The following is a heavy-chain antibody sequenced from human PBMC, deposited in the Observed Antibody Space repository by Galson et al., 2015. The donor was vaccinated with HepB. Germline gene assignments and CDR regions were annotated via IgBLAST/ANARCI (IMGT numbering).Heavy chain of an antibody. CDR3: ARGDYRMGFDY. D-gene: IGHD4-17*01. V-gene: IGHV3-30*04. CDR2: ISYDGSHK. J-gene: IGHJ4*02. CDR1: GFPFGSYA. Sequence: SLRLSCAASGFPFGSYAMHWVRQAPGKGLEWVAVISYDGSHKYYADSVKGRFTISRDNSKNTLYLQMNSLRAEDTSVYYSARGDYRMGFDYWGQGTLVTVSS.